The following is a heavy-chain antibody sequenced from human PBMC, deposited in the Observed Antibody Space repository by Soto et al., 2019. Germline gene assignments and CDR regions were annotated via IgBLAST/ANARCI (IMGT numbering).Heavy chain of an antibody. D-gene: IGHD6-13*01. CDR3: AKDFDPGYSSSWYFDY. CDR2: ISGSGGST. J-gene: IGHJ4*02. Sequence: GGSLRLSCAASGFTFSSYAMSWVRQAPGKGLEWVSAISGSGGSTYYADSVKGRFTISRDNSKNTLYLQMNSLRAEDTAVYYCAKDFDPGYSSSWYFDYWGQGTLVTVSS. V-gene: IGHV3-23*01. CDR1: GFTFSSYA.